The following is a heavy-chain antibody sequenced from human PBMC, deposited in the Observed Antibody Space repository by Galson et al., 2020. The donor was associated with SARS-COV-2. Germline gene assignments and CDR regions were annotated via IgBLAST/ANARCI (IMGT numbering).Heavy chain of an antibody. D-gene: IGHD6-13*01. CDR2: ISWDGRST. V-gene: IGHV3-43*01. J-gene: IGHJ4*02. CDR1: GFTFDDYT. CDR3: AKLAAAAASDY. Sequence: GGSLRLSCAASGFTFDDYTMHWVRQAPGKGLEWVSLISWDGRSTHYADSVRGRFTISRDNNKDSLYLQMNSLRTEDTALYYCAKLAAAAASDYWGQGTLVTVSS.